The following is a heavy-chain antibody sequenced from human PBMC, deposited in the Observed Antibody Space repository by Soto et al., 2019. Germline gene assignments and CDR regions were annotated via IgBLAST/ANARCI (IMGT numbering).Heavy chain of an antibody. V-gene: IGHV1-46*03. Sequence: QVQLVQSGAEVKKPGASVKVSCKASGYTFTSYYMHWVRQAPGQGLELMGIINPSGGSTSYAQKFQGRVTMTRDTSTSTVYMELSSLRSEDTAVYYCARDFFFGVLHLGELSPHFEYWGQGTLVTVSS. J-gene: IGHJ4*02. CDR3: ARDFFFGVLHLGELSPHFEY. D-gene: IGHD3-16*02. CDR1: GYTFTSYY. CDR2: INPSGGST.